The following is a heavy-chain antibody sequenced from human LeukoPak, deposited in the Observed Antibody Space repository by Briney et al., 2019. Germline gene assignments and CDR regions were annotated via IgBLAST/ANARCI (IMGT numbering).Heavy chain of an antibody. CDR3: ARDPEIATTNYCYYYMDV. J-gene: IGHJ6*03. D-gene: IGHD5-24*01. Sequence: PGGSLRLSCAASGFTFSSYWMSWVRQAPGKGLEWVANIKQEGGEKYYVDSVKGRFTISSDNAKNSLYLQMNSLRAEDTAVKYCARDPEIATTNYCYYYMDVWGKGTTVTVSS. CDR2: IKQEGGEK. V-gene: IGHV3-7*01. CDR1: GFTFSSYW.